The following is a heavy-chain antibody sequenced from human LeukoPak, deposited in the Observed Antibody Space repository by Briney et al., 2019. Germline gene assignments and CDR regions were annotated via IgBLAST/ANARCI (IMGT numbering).Heavy chain of an antibody. CDR1: GGTFSNYG. CDR3: VRDRTKYCSSTSCPLDY. V-gene: IGHV1-69*13. D-gene: IGHD2-2*01. CDR2: IIPIFGTT. Sequence: SVKVSCKASGGTFSNYGINWVRQAPGQGLEWMGGIIPIFGTTNYAQKLQGRVTISADEFTSTAYMEPSRLRSDDTAVYYCVRDRTKYCSSTSCPLDYWGQGTLVTVSS. J-gene: IGHJ4*02.